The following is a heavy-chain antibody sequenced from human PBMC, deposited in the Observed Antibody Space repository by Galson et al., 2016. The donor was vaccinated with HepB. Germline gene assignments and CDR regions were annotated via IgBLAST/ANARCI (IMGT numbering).Heavy chain of an antibody. CDR1: GDSVSSKSAT. D-gene: IGHD1-26*01. CDR3: ARGSGSYFDY. J-gene: IGHJ4*02. V-gene: IGHV6-1*01. Sequence: CAISGDSVSSKSATWNWIRQSPSRGLEWLGRTYYRSRWYNDYAVSVRSRIIINPDTSKKQFSLQLNSVTPEDTAVYYCARGSGSYFDYWGQGALVTVS. CDR2: TYYRSRWYN.